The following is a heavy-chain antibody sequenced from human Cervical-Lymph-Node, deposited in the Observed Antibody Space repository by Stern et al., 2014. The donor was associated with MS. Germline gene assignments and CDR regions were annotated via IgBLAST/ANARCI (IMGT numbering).Heavy chain of an antibody. J-gene: IGHJ4*02. CDR3: ARGSKSSSSWYRAYYFDY. CDR1: GFTFSSYW. CDR2: IKEDGSGK. Sequence: VQLVESGGGLVQPGGSLRLSCAASGFTFSSYWMSWVRQAPGKGLEWVANIKEDGSGKYYVDSVKGRFTISKDNAKNSLNLQMNSLRAEDTAVYYCARGSKSSSSWYRAYYFDYWGQGTLVTVSS. D-gene: IGHD6-13*01. V-gene: IGHV3-7*01.